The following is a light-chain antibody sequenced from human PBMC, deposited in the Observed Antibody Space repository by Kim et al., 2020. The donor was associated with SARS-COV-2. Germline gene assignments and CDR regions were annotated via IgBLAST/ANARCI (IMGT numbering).Light chain of an antibody. Sequence: VSPGHTASITCSGHKLGDKYACWYQQKPGQSPVLVIHQDNKRPSGIPERFSGSNSGNTATLTISGTQALDEADYYCQAWDSSTWVFGGGTQLTVL. CDR3: QAWDSSTWV. J-gene: IGLJ3*02. CDR1: KLGDKY. CDR2: QDN. V-gene: IGLV3-1*01.